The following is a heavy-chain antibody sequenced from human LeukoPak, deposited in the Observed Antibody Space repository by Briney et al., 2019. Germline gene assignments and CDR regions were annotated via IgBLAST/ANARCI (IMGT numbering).Heavy chain of an antibody. CDR3: AKSWNYYDSSGDDALDI. V-gene: IGHV3-66*01. CDR1: GFTVSSNY. J-gene: IGHJ3*02. D-gene: IGHD3-22*01. Sequence: GGSLRLSCAASGFTVSSNYMSWVRQAPGKGLEWVSVIYSGGSTYYADSVKGRFTISRDNSKNTLYLQMNSLRVEDTAVYYCAKSWNYYDSSGDDALDIWGQGTMVTVSS. CDR2: IYSGGST.